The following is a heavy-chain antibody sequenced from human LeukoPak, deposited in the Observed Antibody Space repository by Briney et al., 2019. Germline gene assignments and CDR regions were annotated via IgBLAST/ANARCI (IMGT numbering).Heavy chain of an antibody. CDR1: GGTFSSYA. D-gene: IGHD2-2*01. CDR3: ARSPCGSTSCYVGYYYYYYMDV. CDR2: IIPIFGTA. V-gene: IGHV1-69*06. Sequence: ASVKVSCKASGGTFSSYAISWVRQAPGQGLEWMGGIIPIFGTANYAQKFQGRVTITADKSTSTAYMELSRLRSDDTAVYYCARSPCGSTSCYVGYYYYYYMDVWGKGTTVTVSS. J-gene: IGHJ6*03.